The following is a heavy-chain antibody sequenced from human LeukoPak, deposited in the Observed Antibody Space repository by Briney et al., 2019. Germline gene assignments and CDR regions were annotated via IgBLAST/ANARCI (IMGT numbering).Heavy chain of an antibody. CDR3: AKGGKWDVTPFDY. CDR1: GFTFSGYS. CDR2: ISGGGGST. V-gene: IGHV3-23*01. D-gene: IGHD1-26*01. J-gene: IGHJ4*02. Sequence: GGSLRLSCAASGFTFSGYSMNWVRQAPGKGLEWVSTISGGGGSTYYADSVKGRFTISRDNSKNTLYLQVNSLRAEDTAVYYCAKGGKWDVTPFDYWGQGTLVTVSS.